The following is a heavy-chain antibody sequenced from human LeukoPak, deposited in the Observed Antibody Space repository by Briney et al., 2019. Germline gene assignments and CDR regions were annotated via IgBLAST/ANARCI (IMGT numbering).Heavy chain of an antibody. J-gene: IGHJ4*02. V-gene: IGHV1-69*04. CDR2: IIPILGIA. CDR1: GYTFTSYG. D-gene: IGHD5-18*01. Sequence: SVKVSCKASGYTFTSYGISWVRQAPGQGLEWMGRIIPILGIANYAQKFQGRVTITADKSTSTAYMELSSLRSEDTAVYYCARGTHSYGSVLFDYWGQGTLVTVSS. CDR3: ARGTHSYGSVLFDY.